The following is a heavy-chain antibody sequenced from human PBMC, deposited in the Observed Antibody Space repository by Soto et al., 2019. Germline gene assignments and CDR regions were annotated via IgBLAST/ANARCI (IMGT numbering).Heavy chain of an antibody. D-gene: IGHD3-22*01. J-gene: IGHJ4*02. V-gene: IGHV5-51*03. CDR3: ARGSRYYYETSYDSSFDHPDY. CDR2: VYPGDSDI. CDR1: GYSFASYW. Sequence: EVQLVQSGAEVKKPGESLKISCKGTGYSFASYWIGWVRQMSGKGLEWMGVVYPGDSDIRYSPSFRGKVTISADKSISTVSLQWSGLQASDSAIYYCARGSRYYYETSYDSSFDHPDYGGQGTLFTVSS.